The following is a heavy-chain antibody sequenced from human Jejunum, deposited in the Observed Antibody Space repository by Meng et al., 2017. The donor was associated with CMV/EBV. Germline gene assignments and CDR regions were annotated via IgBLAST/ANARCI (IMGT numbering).Heavy chain of an antibody. V-gene: IGHV3-21*06. CDR3: ATDPDDFDH. J-gene: IGHJ4*02. CDR2: TDTTGTSI. D-gene: IGHD3-3*01. Sequence: RLSCAASGFRFSSYSMNWVRQAPGKGLEWVASTDTTGTSIYYADSVKGRFTISRDNAKNSLFLQMNSLTLEDTAVYYCATDPDDFDHWGQGTLVTVSS. CDR1: GFRFSSYS.